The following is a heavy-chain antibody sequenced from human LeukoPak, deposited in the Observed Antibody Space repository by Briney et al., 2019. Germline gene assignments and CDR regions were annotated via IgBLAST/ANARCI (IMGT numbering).Heavy chain of an antibody. CDR3: ATDRGY. CDR2: FDPEDGQT. Sequence: VASATVSCTVSGYTLTELSMHWVRQAPGKGLEWMGGFDPEDGQTIYAQTFQGRVTMTEDTSTDTAYMDLSSLRSEDTAVYYCATDRGYWGQGTLVTVSS. V-gene: IGHV1-24*01. J-gene: IGHJ4*02. D-gene: IGHD3-10*01. CDR1: GYTLTELS.